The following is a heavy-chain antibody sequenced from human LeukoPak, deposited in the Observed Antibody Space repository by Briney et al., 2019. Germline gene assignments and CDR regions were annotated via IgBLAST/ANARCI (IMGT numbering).Heavy chain of an antibody. Sequence: SETLSLTCTVSGASITSYYWSWIRQPPGKGLEWIGYIYYSGSTTYNPSLKSRVTISVDTSKKQLSLKLSSVTAADTAVYYCAGMRITTPTVRTLDYWGQGTLVTVSS. CDR2: IYYSGST. CDR3: AGMRITTPTVRTLDY. V-gene: IGHV4-59*08. CDR1: GASITSYY. J-gene: IGHJ4*02. D-gene: IGHD1-14*01.